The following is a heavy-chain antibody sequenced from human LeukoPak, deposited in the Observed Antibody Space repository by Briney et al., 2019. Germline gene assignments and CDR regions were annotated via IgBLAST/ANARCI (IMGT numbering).Heavy chain of an antibody. V-gene: IGHV4-34*01. CDR1: GGSFSGYY. CDR2: INHSEST. D-gene: IGHD2-2*01. CDR3: ARVGPRRADTYQLLLVRNWFDP. Sequence: PSETLSLTCAVSGGSFSGYYWSWVRQPPGKGLEWIGEINHSESTNYNPSLKSRVTISVDTSKINSSLKLSSVAAADTAVYYDARVGPRRADTYQLLLVRNWFDPGGQGTLATVSS. J-gene: IGHJ5*02.